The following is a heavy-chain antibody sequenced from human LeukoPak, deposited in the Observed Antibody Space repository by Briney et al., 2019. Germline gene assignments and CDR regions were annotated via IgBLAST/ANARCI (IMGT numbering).Heavy chain of an antibody. J-gene: IGHJ3*02. Sequence: SVKVSCKASGGTFSSYAISWVRQAPGQGLEWMGRIIPIFGIANYAQKFQGRVTITADKSTSTAYMELRSLRSEDTAVYYCAREGRDASDAFDIWGQGTMVTVSS. V-gene: IGHV1-69*04. CDR2: IIPIFGIA. CDR1: GGTFSSYA. D-gene: IGHD5-24*01. CDR3: AREGRDASDAFDI.